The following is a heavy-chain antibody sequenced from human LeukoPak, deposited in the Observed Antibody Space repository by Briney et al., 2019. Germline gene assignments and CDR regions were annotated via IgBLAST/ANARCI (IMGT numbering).Heavy chain of an antibody. CDR1: GFTFSSYS. D-gene: IGHD4-17*01. CDR2: TSSSSSYI. V-gene: IGHV3-21*01. CDR3: ARRHYDYGDYGIDY. J-gene: IGHJ4*02. Sequence: GGSLRLSCAASGFTFSSYSMNWVRQAPGKGLEWVSSTSSSSSYIYYADSVKGRFTISRDNAKNSLYLQMNSLRAEDTAVYYCARRHYDYGDYGIDYWGQGTLVTVSS.